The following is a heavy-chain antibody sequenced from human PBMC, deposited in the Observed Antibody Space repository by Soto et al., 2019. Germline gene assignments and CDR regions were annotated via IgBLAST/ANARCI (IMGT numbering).Heavy chain of an antibody. V-gene: IGHV3-9*03. CDR1: GFSFDKSG. J-gene: IGHJ3*02. Sequence: EVQLVEPGGGLVQPGRSLRLSCEASGFSFDKSGMHWVREIPGKGLEWVSGISYNSVVINYVDSVKGRFTIFRDNAKNSLYLQMISLSPEDMALYYCTNRISGFDICGQGTMVTVSS. CDR3: TNRISGFDI. D-gene: IGHD6-19*01. CDR2: ISYNSVVI.